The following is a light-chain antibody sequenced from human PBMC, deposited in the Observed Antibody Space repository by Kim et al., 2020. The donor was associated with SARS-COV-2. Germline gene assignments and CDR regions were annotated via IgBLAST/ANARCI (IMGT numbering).Light chain of an antibody. CDR1: QSLSSSY. CDR3: QQYGRSPH. J-gene: IGKJ5*01. V-gene: IGKV3-20*01. Sequence: PGESPTRSCRPSQSLSSSYLARFQHKPGQAPRLLIYGVASRATGIPDRFSGSGYGTDFTLTISRLDPEDFAGYYCQQYGRSPHFGPGTRLEIK. CDR2: GVA.